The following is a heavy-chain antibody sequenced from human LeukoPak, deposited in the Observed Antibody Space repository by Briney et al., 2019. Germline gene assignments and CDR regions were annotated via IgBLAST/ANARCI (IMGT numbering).Heavy chain of an antibody. D-gene: IGHD4-17*01. CDR3: AKREKGTTGRFFDY. CDR2: ISEGVGNT. J-gene: IGHJ4*02. Sequence: GSLRLSCAASGFTFTNYALTWVRQAPGKGLEWVSGISEGVGNTYYADSVKGRFTISRDHSKNTLYLQMNSLRAEDTALYYCAKREKGTTGRFFDYWGQGTLVTVSS. V-gene: IGHV3-23*01. CDR1: GFTFTNYA.